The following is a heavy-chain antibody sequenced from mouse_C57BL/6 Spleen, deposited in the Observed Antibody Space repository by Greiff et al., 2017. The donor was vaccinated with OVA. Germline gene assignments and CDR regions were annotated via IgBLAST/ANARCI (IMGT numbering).Heavy chain of an antibody. J-gene: IGHJ2*01. CDR2: IDPSDSET. Sequence: VQLQQPGAELVRPGSSVKLSCKASGYTFTSYWMHWVKQRPIQGLEWIGNIDPSDSETHYNQKFKDKATLTVDKSSSTAYMQLSSLTSEDSAVYYCARTHYDRSCYWDFDYWGQGTTLTVSS. CDR1: GYTFTSYW. D-gene: IGHD1-1*01. V-gene: IGHV1-52*01. CDR3: ARTHYDRSCYWDFDY.